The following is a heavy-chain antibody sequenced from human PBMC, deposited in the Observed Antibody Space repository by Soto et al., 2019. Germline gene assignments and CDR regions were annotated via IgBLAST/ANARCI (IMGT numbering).Heavy chain of an antibody. Sequence: QAQLVQSGGGVVQPGRSLRLSCTVSGFIFSHYGMHWVRQAPGKGLEWVAVISFDGSNEHYADSVKGRFTISRDNSRSTLYLQMNRLIAEDTAVYYCVKELLDRYDSSGYLAPAFDVWGQGTMVTVSS. CDR1: GFIFSHYG. CDR2: ISFDGSNE. CDR3: VKELLDRYDSSGYLAPAFDV. V-gene: IGHV3-30*18. D-gene: IGHD3-22*01. J-gene: IGHJ3*01.